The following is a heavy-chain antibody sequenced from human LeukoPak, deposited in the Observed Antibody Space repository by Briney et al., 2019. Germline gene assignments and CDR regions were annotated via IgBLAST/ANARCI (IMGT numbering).Heavy chain of an antibody. Sequence: GGSLRLSCAASGFTFSSYAMSWVRQAPGKGLEWVSYISSSGSTIYYADSVKGRFTISRDNAKNSLYLQMNSLRAEDTAVYYCARDRSSGAFDIWGQGTMVTVSS. CDR1: GFTFSSYA. V-gene: IGHV3-48*04. CDR3: ARDRSSGAFDI. CDR2: ISSSGSTI. D-gene: IGHD1-26*01. J-gene: IGHJ3*02.